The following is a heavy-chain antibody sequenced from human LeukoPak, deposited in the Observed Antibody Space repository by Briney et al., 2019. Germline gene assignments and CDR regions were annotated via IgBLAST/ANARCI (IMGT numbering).Heavy chain of an antibody. V-gene: IGHV4-39*01. CDR2: IYYSGST. J-gene: IGHJ4*02. Sequence: SETLSLTCTVSGGSISSSSYYWGWIRQPPGKGLEWIESIYYSGSTYYNPSLKSRVTISVDTSKNQFSLKLSSVTAADTAVSYCASSVDTAMVASGVFDYWGQGTLVTVSS. D-gene: IGHD5-18*01. CDR1: GGSISSSSYY. CDR3: ASSVDTAMVASGVFDY.